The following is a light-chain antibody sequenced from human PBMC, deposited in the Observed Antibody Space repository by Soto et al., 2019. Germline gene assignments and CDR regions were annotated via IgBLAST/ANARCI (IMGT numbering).Light chain of an antibody. CDR1: QSVSSN. J-gene: IGKJ5*01. Sequence: EVVMTQSPATLSVSPGERATLSCRASQSVSSNLAWYQQKPGQAPRLLIYAATARSPGVSARFSGSGSGTDFPLTITSLQSEDFAVYYCQQYDKWPPVTFGQGTRLETK. V-gene: IGKV3-15*01. CDR3: QQYDKWPPVT. CDR2: AAT.